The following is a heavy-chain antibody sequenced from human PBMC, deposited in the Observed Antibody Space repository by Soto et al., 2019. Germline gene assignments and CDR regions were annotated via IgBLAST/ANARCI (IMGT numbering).Heavy chain of an antibody. Sequence: EVQLVESGGGLVQPGGSLRLSCAASGFTFSGYWMCWVRQAPGKGLEWVANIKQDGSDIHYLDSVKGRFTISRDNAKDSLYLQMNSLRAEDTDVYYCVREDYYGSGSLFWGQGTLVTVSS. CDR1: GFTFSGYW. D-gene: IGHD3-10*01. CDR2: IKQDGSDI. J-gene: IGHJ4*02. CDR3: VREDYYGSGSLF. V-gene: IGHV3-7*04.